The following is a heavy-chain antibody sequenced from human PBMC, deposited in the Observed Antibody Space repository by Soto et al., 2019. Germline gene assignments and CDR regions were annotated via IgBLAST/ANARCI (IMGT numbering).Heavy chain of an antibody. CDR3: ARSITMVRGVIIKDYYYYGMDV. V-gene: IGHV1-18*01. J-gene: IGHJ6*02. D-gene: IGHD3-10*01. Sequence: ASVKVSCKASGYTFTSYGISWVRQAPGQGLEWMGWISAYNGNTNYAQKLQGIVTMTTDTSTSTAYMELRSLRSDDTAVYYCARSITMVRGVIIKDYYYYGMDVWGQGTTVTVSS. CDR1: GYTFTSYG. CDR2: ISAYNGNT.